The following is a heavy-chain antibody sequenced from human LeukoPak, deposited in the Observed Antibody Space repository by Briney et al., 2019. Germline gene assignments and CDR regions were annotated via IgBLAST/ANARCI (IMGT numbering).Heavy chain of an antibody. CDR2: IIPILGIA. CDR1: GGTFSSYA. J-gene: IGHJ4*02. Sequence: GASVKVSCKASGGTFSSYAISWVRQAPGQWLEWMGRIIPILGIANYAQKFQGRVTITADKSTSTAYMELSSLRSEDTAVYYCARDRDGYTIDYWGQGTLVTVSS. CDR3: ARDRDGYTIDY. V-gene: IGHV1-69*04. D-gene: IGHD5-24*01.